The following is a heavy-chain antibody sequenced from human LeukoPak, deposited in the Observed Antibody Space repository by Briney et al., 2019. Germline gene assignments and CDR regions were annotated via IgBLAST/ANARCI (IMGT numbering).Heavy chain of an antibody. CDR2: IKQDGSEK. Sequence: GGSLRLSCAASGFIFSSYWMSWVRQAPGKGLEWVAIIKQDGSEKYYVASVKGRFTISRDNTKNSVYLQMNSLRGEDTAVYYCARGRAIDIWGRGTMVTVSS. V-gene: IGHV3-7*04. CDR1: GFIFSSYW. CDR3: ARGRAIDI. J-gene: IGHJ3*02.